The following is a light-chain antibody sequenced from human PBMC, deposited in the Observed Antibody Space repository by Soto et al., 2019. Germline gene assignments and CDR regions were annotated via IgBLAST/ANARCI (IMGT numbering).Light chain of an antibody. CDR3: SSYTSSSTLYV. V-gene: IGLV2-14*01. CDR2: DVS. CDR1: SSDVGGYNY. Sequence: HCVLTQPAYVSGSPGQSINISYTGTSSDVGGYNYVSWYQQHPGKAPKLMIYDVSNRPSGVSNRFSGSKSGNTASLTISGLQAEDEADYYCSSYTSSSTLYVFGTGTKVTVL. J-gene: IGLJ1*01.